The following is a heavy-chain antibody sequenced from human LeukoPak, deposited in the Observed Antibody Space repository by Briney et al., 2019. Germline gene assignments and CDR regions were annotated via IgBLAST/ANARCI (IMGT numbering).Heavy chain of an antibody. CDR3: ARDGYSDSYFDY. CDR1: GFTFSTYW. V-gene: IGHV3-7*04. Sequence: RGSLKLSCAASGFTFSTYWMNWVCQAPGKGLEWVANIKEDGSEKYYVDSVKGRFTISRDNAKNSLYLQMNSLRADDTAVYYCARDGYSDSYFDYWGQRTLVTISS. CDR2: IKEDGSEK. D-gene: IGHD3-16*01. J-gene: IGHJ4*02.